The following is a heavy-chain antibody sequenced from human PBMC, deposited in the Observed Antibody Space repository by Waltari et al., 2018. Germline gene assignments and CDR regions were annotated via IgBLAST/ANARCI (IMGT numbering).Heavy chain of an antibody. Sequence: EVQLVESGGGLIQPGGSLRLSCAASGFTVSSNYMSWVRQAPGKGLEWVSVIYSGCSTYYADSVKGRFTISRDNSKNTLYLQMNSLRAEDTVVYYCASVSSGWYPDYWGQGTLVTVSS. CDR2: IYSGCST. J-gene: IGHJ4*02. V-gene: IGHV3-53*01. CDR1: GFTVSSNY. CDR3: ASVSSGWYPDY. D-gene: IGHD6-19*01.